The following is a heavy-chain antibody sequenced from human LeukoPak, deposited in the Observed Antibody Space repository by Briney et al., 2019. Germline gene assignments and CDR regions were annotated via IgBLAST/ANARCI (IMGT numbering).Heavy chain of an antibody. CDR1: GGSISSGDYY. D-gene: IGHD3/OR15-3a*01. CDR3: ARLPGLVSGNDGFDI. J-gene: IGHJ3*02. V-gene: IGHV4-30-4*01. Sequence: PSETLSLTCTVSGGSISSGDYYWSWIRQPPGKGLEWIGYIYYSGSTYYNPSLKSRVTISVDTSKNQFSLKLSSVTAADTAVYYCARLPGLVSGNDGFDIWGQGTMVTVSP. CDR2: IYYSGST.